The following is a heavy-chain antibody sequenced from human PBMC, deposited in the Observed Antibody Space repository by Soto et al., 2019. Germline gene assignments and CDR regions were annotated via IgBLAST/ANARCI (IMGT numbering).Heavy chain of an antibody. V-gene: IGHV4-30-2*01. Sequence: QLQLQESGSGLVKPSQTLSLTCAVSGGSISSGGYSWSWIRQPPGKGLEWIGYIYHSGSTYYNPSLKRRVTIXVXRXXNKFSLKLSSVTAADTAVYYCASGPIGDYTDGFDYWGQGTLVTVSS. CDR2: IYHSGST. CDR1: GGSISSGGYS. D-gene: IGHD4-17*01. CDR3: ASGPIGDYTDGFDY. J-gene: IGHJ4*02.